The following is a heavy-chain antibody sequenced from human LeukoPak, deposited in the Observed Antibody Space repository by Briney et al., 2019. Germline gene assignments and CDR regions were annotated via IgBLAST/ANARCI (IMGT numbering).Heavy chain of an antibody. CDR3: ANYYDSSGYYLT. CDR1: GGAISSYY. Sequence: SETLSLTCTVSGGAISSYYWSWIRQPPGKGLEWIGYVHYTGSTNDNPSLKSRATISLDTSKNQISLKLSSVTAADTAVYYCANYYDSSGYYLTWGQGILVTVSS. D-gene: IGHD3-22*01. V-gene: IGHV4-59*08. J-gene: IGHJ4*02. CDR2: VHYTGST.